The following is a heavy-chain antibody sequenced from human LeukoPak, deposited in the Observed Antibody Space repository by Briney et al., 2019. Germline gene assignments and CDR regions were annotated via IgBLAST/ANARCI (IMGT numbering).Heavy chain of an antibody. D-gene: IGHD6-19*01. J-gene: IGHJ4*02. CDR2: VYYSGTT. V-gene: IGHV4-39*07. CDR3: ARGTLYRGWSYYLDF. CDR1: GDSISLSFYY. Sequence: SETLSLTCSVSGDSISLSFYYWGWLRQPPGKALEWIGSVYYSGTTSYNPSLKSRVTISVDMSKNHFSLRLRSVTAADTAMYYCARGTLYRGWSYYLDFWGQGSQVTVSS.